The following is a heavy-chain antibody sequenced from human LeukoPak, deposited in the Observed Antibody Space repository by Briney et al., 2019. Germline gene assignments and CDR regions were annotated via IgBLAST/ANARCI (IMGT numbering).Heavy chain of an antibody. V-gene: IGHV3-23*01. CDR2: ISDSGGST. Sequence: PGRSLRLSCAASGFIFNNYAMSWVRQAPGKGLEWVSAISDSGGSTNYADSVQGRFTISRDNSKNTVYLQMNSLRAEDTAVYYCAKTSAPGRSYYFDYWGQGTLVTVSS. CDR1: GFIFNNYA. J-gene: IGHJ4*02. D-gene: IGHD6-6*01. CDR3: AKTSAPGRSYYFDY.